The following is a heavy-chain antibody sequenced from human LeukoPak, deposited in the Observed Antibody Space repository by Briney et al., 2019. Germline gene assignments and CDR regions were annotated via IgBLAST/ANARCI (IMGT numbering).Heavy chain of an antibody. V-gene: IGHV4-34*01. D-gene: IGHD3-22*01. Sequence: SETLSLTCAVYGGSFSGYYWSWIRQPPGKGLEGIGEINHSGSTNYNPSLKSRVTISVDTSKNQFSLKLSSVTAADTAVYYCARMTNSGALYYYDSSGYYVRRGYYFDYWGQGTLVTVSS. J-gene: IGHJ4*02. CDR3: ARMTNSGALYYYDSSGYYVRRGYYFDY. CDR1: GGSFSGYY. CDR2: INHSGST.